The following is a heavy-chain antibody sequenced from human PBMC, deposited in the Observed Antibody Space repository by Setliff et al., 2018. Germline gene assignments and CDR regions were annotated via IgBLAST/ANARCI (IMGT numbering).Heavy chain of an antibody. CDR1: DGSFSDYY. D-gene: IGHD3-10*01. CDR3: ARRWNFGPYGSGIHDGFDM. CDR2: INHYGST. J-gene: IGHJ3*02. Sequence: LSLTCAVFDGSFSDYYWSWFRQPPGKGLEWIGEINHYGSTKYKSSLRSRVTIPVDTSKNQFSLKLNSVTAADTAVYYCARRWNFGPYGSGIHDGFDMWGQGTMVTVSS. V-gene: IGHV4-34*01.